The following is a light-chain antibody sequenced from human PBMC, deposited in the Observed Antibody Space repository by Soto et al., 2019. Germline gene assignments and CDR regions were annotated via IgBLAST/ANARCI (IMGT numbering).Light chain of an antibody. CDR1: QSVTTY. V-gene: IGKV3-11*01. CDR3: QQRSNWPPLIS. J-gene: IGKJ5*01. CDR2: DAS. Sequence: EILLTHXADALSXXXXEXSTXSXSAIQSVTTYLAWYQQKPGQAPRLLIYDASNRATGIPARFSGSGSGTDFTLTISSLEPEDFAVYYCQQRSNWPPLISFGQGTRLEI.